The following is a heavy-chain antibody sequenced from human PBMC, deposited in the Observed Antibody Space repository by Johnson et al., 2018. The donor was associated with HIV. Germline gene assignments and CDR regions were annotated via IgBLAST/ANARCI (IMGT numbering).Heavy chain of an antibody. CDR2: IGAAGDT. Sequence: VQLVESGGDWVQPGGSLRLSCAASGFIFSSYDMHWVRQVTGKGLEWVSAIGAAGDTYYPGSVKGRFPISRENSKNSLYLQMNSRRAGDTAVYYCARGGGHNFWSGWSDAFDIWGQGTMVTVSS. CDR3: ARGGGHNFWSGWSDAFDI. V-gene: IGHV3-13*01. D-gene: IGHD3-3*01. CDR1: GFIFSSYD. J-gene: IGHJ3*02.